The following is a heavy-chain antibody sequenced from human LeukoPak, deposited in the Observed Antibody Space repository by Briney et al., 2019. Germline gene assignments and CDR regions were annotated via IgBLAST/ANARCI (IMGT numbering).Heavy chain of an antibody. CDR1: GFTFSSYG. V-gene: IGHV3-30*02. D-gene: IGHD1-26*01. Sequence: GGSLRLSCAASGFTFSSYGMHWVRQAPGKGLEWVAFIRYDGSNKYYADSVKGRLTISRDNSKNTLYLQMNSLRAEDTAVYYCARAVGATRVIDYYYYYMDVWGKGTTVTVSS. J-gene: IGHJ6*03. CDR3: ARAVGATRVIDYYYYYMDV. CDR2: IRYDGSNK.